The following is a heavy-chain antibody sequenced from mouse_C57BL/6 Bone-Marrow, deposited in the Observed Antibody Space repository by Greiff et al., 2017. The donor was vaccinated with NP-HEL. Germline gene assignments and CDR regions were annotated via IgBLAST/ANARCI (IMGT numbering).Heavy chain of an antibody. D-gene: IGHD2-1*01. CDR2: IDPSDSYT. Sequence: VQLQQPGAELVRPGTSVKLSCKASGYTFTSYWMHWVKQRPGQGLEWIGVIDPSDSYTNYNQKFKGKATLTVDTSSSTAYMQLSSLTSEDSAVYYCARDYYGNYFDYWGQGTTLTVSS. CDR3: ARDYYGNYFDY. V-gene: IGHV1-59*01. CDR1: GYTFTSYW. J-gene: IGHJ2*01.